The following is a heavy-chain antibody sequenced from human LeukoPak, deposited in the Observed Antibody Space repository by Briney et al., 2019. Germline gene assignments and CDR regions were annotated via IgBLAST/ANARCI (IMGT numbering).Heavy chain of an antibody. Sequence: SETLSLTCTVSGGSSSSYYWSWIRQPPGKGLEWIGYIYYSGSTNYNPSLKSRVTISVDTSKNQFSLKLSSVTAADTAVYYCAARGYGEGDFDYWGQGTLVTVSS. CDR1: GGSSSSYY. D-gene: IGHD5-12*01. CDR3: AARGYGEGDFDY. J-gene: IGHJ4*02. CDR2: IYYSGST. V-gene: IGHV4-59*08.